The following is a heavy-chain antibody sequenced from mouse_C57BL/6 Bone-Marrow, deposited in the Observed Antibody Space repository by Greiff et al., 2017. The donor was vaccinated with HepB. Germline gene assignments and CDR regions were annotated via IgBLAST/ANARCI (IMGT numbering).Heavy chain of an antibody. Sequence: EVMLVESGGGLVQPGGSMKLSCAASGFTFSDAWMDWVRQSPEKGLEWVAEIRNKANNHATYYAESVKGRFTISRDDSKSSVYLQMNSLRAEDTGIYYCTSYGNYSFYAMDYWGQGTSVTVSS. V-gene: IGHV6-6*01. CDR1: GFTFSDAW. CDR2: IRNKANNHAT. D-gene: IGHD2-1*01. CDR3: TSYGNYSFYAMDY. J-gene: IGHJ4*01.